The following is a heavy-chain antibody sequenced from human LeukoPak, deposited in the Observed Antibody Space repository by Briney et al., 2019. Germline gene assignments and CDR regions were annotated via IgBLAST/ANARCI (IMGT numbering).Heavy chain of an antibody. V-gene: IGHV3-48*01. CDR3: ARDDGSGSFDAFDI. CDR2: ISSSSTI. Sequence: GGSLRLSCAASGFTFSTYSMNWVRQAPGKGLEWVSYISSSSTIYYADSVKGRFTISRDNAKNSLYLQMNSLRAEDTAVYYCARDDGSGSFDAFDIWGQGTMVTVSS. D-gene: IGHD3-10*01. CDR1: GFTFSTYS. J-gene: IGHJ3*02.